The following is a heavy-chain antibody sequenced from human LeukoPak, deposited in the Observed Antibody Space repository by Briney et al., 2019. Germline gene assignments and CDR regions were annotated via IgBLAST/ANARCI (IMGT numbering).Heavy chain of an antibody. CDR2: IHPGDSET. J-gene: IGHJ4*02. D-gene: IGHD6-13*01. CDR3: ARRRPYSTSLYYFDY. CDR1: GYSFTSYW. Sequence: PGESLKISCKGSGYSFTSYWIGWVRQMPGKGLEWMGIIHPGDSETTYSPSFQGQVTISADKSISTAFLQWSSLKASDTAMYYCARRRPYSTSLYYFDYWGQGTLVTVSS. V-gene: IGHV5-51*01.